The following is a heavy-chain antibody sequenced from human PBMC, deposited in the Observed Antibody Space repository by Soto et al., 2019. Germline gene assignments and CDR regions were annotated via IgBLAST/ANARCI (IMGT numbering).Heavy chain of an antibody. V-gene: IGHV4-59*01. J-gene: IGHJ6*03. CDR2: IYYSGTT. D-gene: IGHD2-8*02. Sequence: QVQLQESGPGLVKPSETLSLTCTVSGGSISGYYWSWIRQAPGKGLEWIGYIYYSGTTNYDPSLTSRVTMAVDTSKNQFSLKLSSVTTADTAVYYCARLTGGTYLSFYYYIGVWGKATTVTVSS. CDR3: ARLTGGTYLSFYYYIGV. CDR1: GGSISGYY.